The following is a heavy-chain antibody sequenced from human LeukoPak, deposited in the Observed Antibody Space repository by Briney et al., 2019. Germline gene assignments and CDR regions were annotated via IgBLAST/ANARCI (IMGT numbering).Heavy chain of an antibody. D-gene: IGHD3-10*01. Sequence: GGSLRLSCAASGLTVSRNYMSWVRQAPGKGLESVSVIYSGGSTYYADSVRGRSTISRDNAKNTLYLQMNSLRVEDTAVYYRARVGGHWGQGTLVTVSS. J-gene: IGHJ4*02. CDR3: ARVGGH. CDR1: GLTVSRNY. V-gene: IGHV3-53*01. CDR2: IYSGGST.